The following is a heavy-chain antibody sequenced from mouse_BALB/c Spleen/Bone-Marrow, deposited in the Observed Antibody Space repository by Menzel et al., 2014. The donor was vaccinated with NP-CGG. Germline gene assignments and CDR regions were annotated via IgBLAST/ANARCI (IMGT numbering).Heavy chain of an antibody. CDR1: GYTFTSHT. J-gene: IGHJ2*01. D-gene: IGHD1-1*01. CDR2: IDPSNTYT. V-gene: IGHV1-4*02. Sequence: VQLQQSAAELARPGASVKMSCKASGYTFTSHTMQWVKQRPGQGLEWIGYIDPSNTYTDYNQKFRDKTTLTADKSSSTAYMQLTSLTSEDSAVYYCAREDIITAYFDYWGQGTTLTVSS. CDR3: AREDIITAYFDY.